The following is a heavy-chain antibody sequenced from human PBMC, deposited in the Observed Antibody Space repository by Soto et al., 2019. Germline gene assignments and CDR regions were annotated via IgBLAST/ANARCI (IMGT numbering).Heavy chain of an antibody. CDR1: GFTFSSYW. CDR2: INSDGSST. V-gene: IGHV3-74*01. J-gene: IGHJ5*02. D-gene: IGHD3-10*01. CDR3: ALNYYGSGSYYPPNWFDP. Sequence: GGSLRLSCAASGFTFSSYWMHWVRQAPGKGLVWVSRINSDGSSTSYADSVKGRFTISRDNAKNTLYLQMNSLRAEDTAVYYCALNYYGSGSYYPPNWFDPWGHGTLVTVSS.